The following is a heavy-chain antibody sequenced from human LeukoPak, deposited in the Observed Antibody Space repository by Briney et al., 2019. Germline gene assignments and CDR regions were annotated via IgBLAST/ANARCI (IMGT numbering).Heavy chain of an antibody. Sequence: RASVKVSCKASGGTFSSYAISWVRQTPGQGLECMGRIIPILGIANYAQKFQGRVTITADKSTSTAYMELSSLRSEDTAVYYCARVPVGYDFWSGYYTENNWFDPSGQGTLVTVSS. V-gene: IGHV1-69*04. D-gene: IGHD3-3*01. CDR2: IIPILGIA. CDR1: GGTFSSYA. J-gene: IGHJ5*02. CDR3: ARVPVGYDFWSGYYTENNWFDP.